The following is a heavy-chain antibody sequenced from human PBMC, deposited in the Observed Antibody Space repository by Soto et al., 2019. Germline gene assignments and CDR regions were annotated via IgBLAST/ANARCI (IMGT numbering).Heavy chain of an antibody. D-gene: IGHD3-9*01. CDR2: IYYSGRT. CDR3: ARGTGYYPNDAFDI. J-gene: IGHJ3*02. V-gene: IGHV4-31*03. CDR1: GGSIRSVCYY. Sequence: QVQLQESGPVLLKPSQTLSLTCTVSGGSIRSVCYYWSWIRQHPVKGREWIGYIYYSGRTDYNPCMKSRVTRSVDTSTNQFSLKLSSVTAADTAVYYCARGTGYYPNDAFDIWGQGTMVTVSS.